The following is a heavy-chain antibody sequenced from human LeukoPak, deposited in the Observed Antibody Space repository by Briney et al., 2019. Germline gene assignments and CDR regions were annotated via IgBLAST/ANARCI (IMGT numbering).Heavy chain of an antibody. CDR3: ARLLLYGDYVAGAFDI. V-gene: IGHV4-59*08. D-gene: IGHD4-17*01. CDR1: GGSISSYY. J-gene: IGHJ3*02. Sequence: SETLSLTCTVSGGSISSYYWSWIRQPPGKGLEWIGYIYYSGSTNYNPSLKSRVTISVDTSKNQFSLKLSSVTAADTAVYYCARLLLYGDYVAGAFDIWGQGTMVTVSS. CDR2: IYYSGST.